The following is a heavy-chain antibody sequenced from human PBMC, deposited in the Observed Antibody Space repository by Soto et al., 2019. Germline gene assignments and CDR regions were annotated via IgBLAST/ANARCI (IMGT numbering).Heavy chain of an antibody. CDR2: ISYTGGST. D-gene: IGHD1-26*01. CDR1: ALTALDHV. J-gene: IGHJ4*02. Sequence: GGSLRLSCAMSALTALDHVIDWVRQAPGKGLEWVSGISYTGGSTFYLDSVKGRFTISRDHSKNMVYLQMNDLRAEDTALYYCARGTHPCCGSHEFDYRGRATLVTVSS. CDR3: ARGTHPCCGSHEFDY. V-gene: IGHV3-23*01.